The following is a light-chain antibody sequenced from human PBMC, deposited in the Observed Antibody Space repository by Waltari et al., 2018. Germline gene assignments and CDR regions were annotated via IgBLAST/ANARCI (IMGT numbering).Light chain of an antibody. J-gene: IGKJ1*01. CDR3: QQYDNWLGT. V-gene: IGKV3-15*01. CDR1: QSISSN. CDR2: GAS. Sequence: EIVMTQSPATLSVFPGERATLSCRASQSISSNLAWYQHKPGQAPRLLIYGASTRATGIPARFSGSASRKESTLTSSILQSEDFADYFCQQYDNWLGTFGQGTKVEIK.